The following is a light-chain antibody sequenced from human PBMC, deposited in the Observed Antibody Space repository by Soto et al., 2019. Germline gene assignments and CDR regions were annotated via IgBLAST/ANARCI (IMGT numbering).Light chain of an antibody. V-gene: IGKV3-15*01. CDR2: GAS. CDR1: QSVSSK. CDR3: QQYNNWPPMA. Sequence: EIVMTQSPATLSVSPGERATLSCRASQSVSSKLAWYQQKPGQAPRLLIYGASTRATGIPARFSGSGSGTEFTLTISSLQSEDFAVYYCQQYNNWPPMAFGQGTMVEIK. J-gene: IGKJ1*01.